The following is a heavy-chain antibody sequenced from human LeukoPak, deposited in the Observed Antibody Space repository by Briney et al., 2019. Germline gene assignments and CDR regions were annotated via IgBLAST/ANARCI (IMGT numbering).Heavy chain of an antibody. CDR1: GFTFSSYG. CDR3: AKAYQGNSNWFDP. CDR2: ISYDGSNK. D-gene: IGHD2-2*01. V-gene: IGHV3-30*18. J-gene: IGHJ5*02. Sequence: GRSLRLSCAASGFTFSSYGMHWVRQAPGKGLEWVAVISYDGSNKYYADSVKGRFTISRDNSKNTLYLQMNSLRAEDTAVYYCAKAYQGNSNWFDPWGQGTLVTVSS.